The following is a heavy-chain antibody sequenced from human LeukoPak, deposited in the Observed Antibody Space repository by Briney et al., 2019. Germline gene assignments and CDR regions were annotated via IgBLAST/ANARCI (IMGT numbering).Heavy chain of an antibody. CDR3: ARETVSSFYYFYYMDV. J-gene: IGHJ6*03. CDR2: INHSGST. Sequence: PSETLSLTCAVYGGSFSGYYWSWIRQPPGKGLEWIGEINHSGSTNYNPSLKSRVTISVDKSKNQFSLRLSSVTAADTAVYYCARETVSSFYYFYYMDVWGNGTTVTVSS. V-gene: IGHV4-34*01. D-gene: IGHD4-11*01. CDR1: GGSFSGYY.